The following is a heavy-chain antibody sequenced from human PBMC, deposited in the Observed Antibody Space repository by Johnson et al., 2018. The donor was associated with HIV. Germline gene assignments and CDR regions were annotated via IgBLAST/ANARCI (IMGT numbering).Heavy chain of an antibody. CDR3: ARGRKDIEAADGLDNDAFDM. CDR2: ISYNSGKK. D-gene: IGHD6-13*01. J-gene: IGHJ3*02. CDR1: GFTFSNYA. V-gene: IGHV3-30*04. Sequence: VQLVESGGGVVRPGGSLRLSCAASGFTFSNYAMHWVRLAPGKGLQWVAVISYNSGKKYYADPVKGRFTISRDNSKNTLYLQMDSLRAEDSALYYCARGRKDIEAADGLDNDAFDMWGQGTLVTVSS.